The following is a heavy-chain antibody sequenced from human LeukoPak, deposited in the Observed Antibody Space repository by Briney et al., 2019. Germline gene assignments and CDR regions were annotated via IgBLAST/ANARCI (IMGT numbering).Heavy chain of an antibody. V-gene: IGHV3-21*01. CDR3: ARALSGDRDGYNAGY. D-gene: IGHD5-24*01. CDR1: GFTFSSYS. J-gene: IGHJ4*02. Sequence: GGSLRLSCAASGFTFSSYSMNWVRQAPGKGLEWVSSISSSSSYIYYADSVKGRFTISRDNAKNSLYLQMNSLRAEDTAVYYCARALSGDRDGYNAGYWGQGTLVTVSS. CDR2: ISSSSSYI.